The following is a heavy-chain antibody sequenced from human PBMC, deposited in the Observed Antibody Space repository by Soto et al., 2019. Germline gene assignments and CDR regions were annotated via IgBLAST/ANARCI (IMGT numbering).Heavy chain of an antibody. CDR3: GSLFEF. J-gene: IGHJ4*02. Sequence: EVHLVESGGGLVQPGGSLRLSCAASGFTFRYYWLHWVRQVPGRGPVWVSGINNDGSDTFYADFVEGRFTISRDNAKNTVYLQMDRLRAEATAVYYCGSLFEFWGQGTLVTVPS. CDR2: INNDGSDT. V-gene: IGHV3-74*01. CDR1: GFTFRYYW.